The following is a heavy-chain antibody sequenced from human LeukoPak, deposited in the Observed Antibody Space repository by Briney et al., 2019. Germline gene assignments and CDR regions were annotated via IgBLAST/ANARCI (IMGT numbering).Heavy chain of an antibody. Sequence: SETLSLTCTVSGGSISNSDHYWVWIRQPPGKGLECIGTITNTGGTYSNPSLKSRVTISIDASKTQISLKLTSVTAADTAVSYCARKTPGTSVDVWGQGTPVTVSS. J-gene: IGHJ6*02. CDR1: GGSISNSDHY. D-gene: IGHD3-10*01. CDR3: ARKTPGTSVDV. V-gene: IGHV4-39*01. CDR2: ITNTGGT.